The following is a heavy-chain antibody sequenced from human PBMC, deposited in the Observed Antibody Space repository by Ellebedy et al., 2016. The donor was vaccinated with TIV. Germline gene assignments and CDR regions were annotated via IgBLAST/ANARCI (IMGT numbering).Heavy chain of an antibody. J-gene: IGHJ4*02. CDR1: GYTFTGYY. CDR3: ARDLYTLNIVATLEYYFDY. Sequence: AASVKVSCKASGYTFTGYYMHWVRQAPGQGLEWMGWINPNSGGTNYAQKFQGRVTMTRDTSISTAYMELSRLRSDDTAVYYCARDLYTLNIVATLEYYFDYWGQGTLVTVSS. CDR2: INPNSGGT. V-gene: IGHV1-2*02. D-gene: IGHD5-12*01.